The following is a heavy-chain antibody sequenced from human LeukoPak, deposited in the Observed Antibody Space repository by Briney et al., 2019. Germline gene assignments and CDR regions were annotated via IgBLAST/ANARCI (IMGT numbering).Heavy chain of an antibody. Sequence: GGSLRLSCGASGFTFSSCAMTWVRQSPGKGLEWVSTVSGSGANTYYADSVKGRFTVSRDNSKNTVYLQMSSLRAEDTAVYFCAKKIAAPASAVDYWGQGGLVAVSS. CDR2: VSGSGANT. D-gene: IGHD6-6*01. V-gene: IGHV3-23*01. CDR1: GFTFSSCA. J-gene: IGHJ4*02. CDR3: AKKIAAPASAVDY.